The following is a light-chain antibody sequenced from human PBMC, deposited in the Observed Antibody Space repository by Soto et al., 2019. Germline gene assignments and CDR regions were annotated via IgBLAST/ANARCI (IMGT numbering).Light chain of an antibody. CDR1: QSVSSN. CDR3: QQYNNWPAIT. Sequence: RVMTQSPATLSVSPGERATLSCRASQSVSSNLAWYQQKPGQAPRLLIYGASTRATGIPARFSGSGSGTEFTLTISSLQSEDFTVYYCQQYNNWPAITFGQGTRLEI. CDR2: GAS. J-gene: IGKJ5*01. V-gene: IGKV3D-15*01.